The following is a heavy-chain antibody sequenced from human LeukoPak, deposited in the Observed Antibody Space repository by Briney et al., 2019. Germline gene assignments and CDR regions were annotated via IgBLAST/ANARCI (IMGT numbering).Heavy chain of an antibody. V-gene: IGHV1-69*04. CDR1: GGTFSSYA. CDR2: IIPILGIA. J-gene: IGHJ4*02. Sequence: SVKVSCKASGGTFSSYAISWVRQVPGQGLEWMGRIIPILGIANYAQKFQGRVTITADKSTSTSYMELSSLRSADTAVYYCAREESGYDPNFDYWGQGTLVTVSS. D-gene: IGHD5-12*01. CDR3: AREESGYDPNFDY.